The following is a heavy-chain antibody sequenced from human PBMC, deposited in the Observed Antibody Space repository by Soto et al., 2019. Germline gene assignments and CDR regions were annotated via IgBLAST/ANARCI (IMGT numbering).Heavy chain of an antibody. CDR1: GFTFTRYS. Sequence: GGSLRLSCAASGFTFTRYSMNWVRQAPGEGLEWVSSISSTTNYIYYGDSMKGRFTISRDNAKNSLYLEMNSLRAEDTAVYYCARESEDLTSNFDYWGQGTLVTVSS. CDR3: ARESEDLTSNFDY. CDR2: ISSTTNYI. V-gene: IGHV3-21*06. J-gene: IGHJ4*02.